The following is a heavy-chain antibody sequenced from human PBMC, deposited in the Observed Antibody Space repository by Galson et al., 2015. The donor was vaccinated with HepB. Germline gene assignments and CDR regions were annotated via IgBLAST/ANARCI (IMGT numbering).Heavy chain of an antibody. CDR2: IWYDGSNK. J-gene: IGHJ4*02. CDR3: ARGIRPYSSSWYFPDY. Sequence: SLRLSCAASGSTFSSYGMHWVRQAPGKGLEWVAVIWYDGSNKYYADSVKGRFTISRDNSKNTLYLQMNSLRAEDTAVYYCARGIRPYSSSWYFPDYWGQGTLVTVSS. D-gene: IGHD6-13*01. CDR1: GSTFSSYG. V-gene: IGHV3-33*01.